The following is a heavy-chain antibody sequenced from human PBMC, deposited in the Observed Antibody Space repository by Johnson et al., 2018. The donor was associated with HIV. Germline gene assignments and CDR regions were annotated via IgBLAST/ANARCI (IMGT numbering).Heavy chain of an antibody. D-gene: IGHD3-22*01. CDR2: ISYDGSNQ. CDR1: GFTFSSYA. J-gene: IGHJ3*02. V-gene: IGHV3-30*04. Sequence: QVQLVESGGGVVQPGRSLRLSCAASGFTFSSYAMHWVRQAPGKGLEWVAVISYDGSNQYYADSVKGRFTISRDNSKNTLSLQMNSLRAEDTAVYYCARGYYYDSSGSDDAFDIWGQGTMVSVSS. CDR3: ARGYYYDSSGSDDAFDI.